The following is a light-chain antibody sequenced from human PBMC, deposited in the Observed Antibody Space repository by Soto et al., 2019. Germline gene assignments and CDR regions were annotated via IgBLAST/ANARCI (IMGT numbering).Light chain of an antibody. J-gene: IGLJ3*02. CDR2: HDD. V-gene: IGLV1-36*01. CDR1: TSNIGNNY. Sequence: QSVLTQPPSVSGSPRQRVTISCSGSTSNIGNNYVNWYQQLPGKAPKLLIYHDDLLPSGVSDRFSGSKSGTSASLAISGLQSEDEADYYCEAWDDSLNGHVFGGGTKLTVL. CDR3: EAWDDSLNGHV.